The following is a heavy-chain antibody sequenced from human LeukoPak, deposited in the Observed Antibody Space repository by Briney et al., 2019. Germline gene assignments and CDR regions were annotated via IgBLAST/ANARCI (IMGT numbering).Heavy chain of an antibody. D-gene: IGHD2-2*01. CDR2: IKTDGTVT. CDR3: VRVEIGTYHGMDV. V-gene: IGHV3-74*01. CDR1: GFTLSNYW. J-gene: IGHJ6*02. Sequence: GGSLRLSCAASGFTLSNYWMHWVRQAPGEGLVWVSRIKTDGTVTNYADSVKGRFTISRDNAKNTLYLQMNSLRVEDTAVYYCVRVEIGTYHGMDVWGQGTTVTVSS.